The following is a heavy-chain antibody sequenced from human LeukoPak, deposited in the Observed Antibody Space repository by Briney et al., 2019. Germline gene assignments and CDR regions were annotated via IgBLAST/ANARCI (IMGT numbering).Heavy chain of an antibody. CDR3: ARATPMEYSSSWYGVISPDYYYYGMDV. CDR1: GFTFSSYS. D-gene: IGHD6-13*01. V-gene: IGHV3-48*01. CDR2: ISSSSSTI. J-gene: IGHJ6*02. Sequence: PGGSLRLSCAASGFTFSSYSMNWVRQAPGKGLEWVSYISSSSSTIYYADSVKGRFTISRDNAKNSLYLQMNSLRAEDTAVYYCARATPMEYSSSWYGVISPDYYYYGMDVWGQGTTVTVSS.